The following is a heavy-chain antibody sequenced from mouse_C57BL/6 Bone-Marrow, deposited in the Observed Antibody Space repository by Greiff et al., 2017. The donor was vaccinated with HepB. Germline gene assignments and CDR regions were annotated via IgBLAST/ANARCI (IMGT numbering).Heavy chain of an antibody. V-gene: IGHV5-4*01. Sequence: EVKLVESGAGLVKPGGSLKLSCAASGFTFSSYAMSWVRQTPEKRLEWVATISDGGSYTYYPDNVKGRVTISRDNAKNNLYLQMSHLKSEDTAMYYCARDLDYGGQGTTLTVSS. CDR3: ARDLDY. J-gene: IGHJ2*01. CDR2: ISDGGSYT. CDR1: GFTFSSYA.